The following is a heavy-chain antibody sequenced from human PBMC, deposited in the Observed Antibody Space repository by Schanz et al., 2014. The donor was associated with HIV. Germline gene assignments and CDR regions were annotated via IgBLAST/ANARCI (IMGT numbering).Heavy chain of an antibody. CDR3: AKDGSWEAFDVFDI. Sequence: QVQLVESGGGLVQPGGSLRLSCAASGFTFSSYGMHWVRQAPGKGLEWVAVIWYDGSNKYYADSVKGRFTISRDNSKNTLYLQMNSLRAEDTAVYYCAKDGSWEAFDVFDIWGQGTMVTVSS. CDR2: IWYDGSNK. CDR1: GFTFSSYG. V-gene: IGHV3-30*02. D-gene: IGHD1-26*01. J-gene: IGHJ3*02.